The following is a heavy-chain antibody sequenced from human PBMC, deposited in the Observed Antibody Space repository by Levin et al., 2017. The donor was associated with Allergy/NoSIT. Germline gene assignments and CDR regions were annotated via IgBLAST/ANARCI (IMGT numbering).Heavy chain of an antibody. CDR3: AKVLRKWYFDV. D-gene: IGHD1-14*01. CDR2: IGAGDGTT. Sequence: GGSLRLSCAASGFSINTYDMSWVRQAPGKGLEWVSAIGAGDGTTYADSVKGRFTISRDNSKNTLYLQMNSLRAEDTAVYYCAKVLRKWYFDVWGRGTLVTVSS. J-gene: IGHJ2*01. CDR1: GFSINTYD. V-gene: IGHV3-23*01.